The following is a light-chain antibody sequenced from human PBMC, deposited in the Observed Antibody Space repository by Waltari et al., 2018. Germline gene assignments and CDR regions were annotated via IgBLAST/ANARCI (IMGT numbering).Light chain of an antibody. CDR2: EGS. CDR1: SSDVGGYNL. CDR3: CSYAGSGTMV. V-gene: IGLV2-23*01. J-gene: IGLJ2*01. Sequence: QSALTQPASVSGSPGQSITISCPGTSSDVGGYNLVSWYQQHPGKAPKPMIYEGSKRPSGVSNRFSGSKSGNTASLTISGLQAEDEADYYCCSYAGSGTMVFGGGTKLTVL.